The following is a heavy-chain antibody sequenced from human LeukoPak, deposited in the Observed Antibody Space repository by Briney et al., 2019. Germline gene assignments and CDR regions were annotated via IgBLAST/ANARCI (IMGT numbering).Heavy chain of an antibody. CDR2: IYYSGST. V-gene: IGHV4-31*03. D-gene: IGHD1-26*01. CDR3: ARSHMGAARPFDY. J-gene: IGHJ4*02. Sequence: SETLSLTCTVSGGSISSGGYYWSWIRQHPGKGLEWIGYIYYSGSTYYNPPLKSRVTISVDTSKNQFSLKLSSVTAADTAVYYCARSHMGAARPFDYWGQGTLVTVSS. CDR1: GGSISSGGYY.